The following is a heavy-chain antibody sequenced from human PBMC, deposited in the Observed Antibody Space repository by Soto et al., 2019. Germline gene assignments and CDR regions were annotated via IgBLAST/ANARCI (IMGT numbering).Heavy chain of an antibody. Sequence: EVQLLESGGGLVQPGGSLRLSCAASGFSFSSYAMSWVRQAPGKGLEWVSSVSGSGGRAYYADAVKGRFTISRDNSKNTRYLKMSSLRAEDTAVYYGAPEGTPTGGYWGRGTLVTVSS. CDR1: GFSFSSYA. J-gene: IGHJ4*02. CDR3: APEGTPTGGY. V-gene: IGHV3-23*01. D-gene: IGHD3-16*01. CDR2: VSGSGGRA.